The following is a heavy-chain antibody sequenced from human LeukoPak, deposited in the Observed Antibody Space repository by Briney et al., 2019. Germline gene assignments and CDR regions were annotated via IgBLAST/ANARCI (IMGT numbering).Heavy chain of an antibody. D-gene: IGHD3-22*01. Sequence: GESLKISCKGSGYSFTGYWIGWVRQMPGKGLEWMGIIYPGDSDTRYSPSFQGQVTISPDKSISTAYLQWSSLKASDTAMYYCARSSQFWLTMIVVFNPSLAFDIWGQGTMVTVSS. V-gene: IGHV5-51*01. CDR1: GYSFTGYW. J-gene: IGHJ3*02. CDR2: IYPGDSDT. CDR3: ARSSQFWLTMIVVFNPSLAFDI.